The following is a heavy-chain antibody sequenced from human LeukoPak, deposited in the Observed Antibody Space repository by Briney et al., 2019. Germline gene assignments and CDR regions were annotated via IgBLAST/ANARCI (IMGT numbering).Heavy chain of an antibody. J-gene: IGHJ4*02. Sequence: ASVKVSCKASGFTVTGYYMHWLRQAPGQGLEWMGWINPNSGATNYAQKFQGRVTMTRDTSISTVYMELSRLRSDDTAVYYCTRGGPEGSGYSYGSHDYWGQGTLVTVSS. CDR1: GFTVTGYY. D-gene: IGHD5-18*01. CDR2: INPNSGAT. CDR3: TRGGPEGSGYSYGSHDY. V-gene: IGHV1-2*02.